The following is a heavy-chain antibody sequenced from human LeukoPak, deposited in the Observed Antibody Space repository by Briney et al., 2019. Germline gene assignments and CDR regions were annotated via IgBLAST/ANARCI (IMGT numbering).Heavy chain of an antibody. CDR3: AKDYR. CDR2: ITGSGGFT. Sequence: GGSLRLSCAASGFTFSSDVMGWVRQAPGKGLEWVSSITGSGGFTNYAASVKGRFTISRDNPKNTLYLQMNSLRAEDTAVYYCAKDYRWGQGILVTVSS. D-gene: IGHD3-16*02. CDR1: GFTFSSDV. V-gene: IGHV3-23*01. J-gene: IGHJ4*02.